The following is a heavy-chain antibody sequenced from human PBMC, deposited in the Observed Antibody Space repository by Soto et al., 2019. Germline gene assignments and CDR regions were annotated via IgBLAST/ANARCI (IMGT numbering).Heavy chain of an antibody. D-gene: IGHD6-6*01. Sequence: ASRNVGCKASGYTFTRYTMNWVRHAPGQRLEWMGWINPDNGNTKSSQKFQDRVIITRDTSASTAYMDLSSLRSEDTAVYYCARGIAPRRGPFDNWGPGTQVTVSS. CDR2: INPDNGNT. CDR1: GYTFTRYT. J-gene: IGHJ4*02. V-gene: IGHV1-3*01. CDR3: ARGIAPRRGPFDN.